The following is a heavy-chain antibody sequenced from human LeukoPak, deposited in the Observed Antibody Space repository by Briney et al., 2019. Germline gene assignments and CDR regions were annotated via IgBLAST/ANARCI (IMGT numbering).Heavy chain of an antibody. V-gene: IGHV3-7*03. D-gene: IGHD6-19*01. CDR2: IKTDGSET. CDR1: KFAFSSYA. CDR3: VKNDGWFHLAQ. Sequence: GGSLRLSCAASKFAFSSYAMSWVRQAPGKGLEWVGHIKTDGSETYYLDSLKGRISISRDNTNNALYLQMNSLRVEDTAVYYCVKNDGWFHLAQWGQGTLVTVSS. J-gene: IGHJ4*02.